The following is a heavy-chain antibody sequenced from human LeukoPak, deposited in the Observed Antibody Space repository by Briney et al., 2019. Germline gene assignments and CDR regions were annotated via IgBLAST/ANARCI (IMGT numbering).Heavy chain of an antibody. CDR3: AKVTMIVEDY. Sequence: GGSLRLSCAASGFTFSTYAMSWVRQAPGKGLEGVSAISGGGDSTYYADSVKGRFTVSRDNSKNTLYLQMNSLRAEDTAVYYCAKVTMIVEDYWGQGTLVTVSS. CDR2: ISGGGDST. D-gene: IGHD3-22*01. J-gene: IGHJ4*02. V-gene: IGHV3-23*01. CDR1: GFTFSTYA.